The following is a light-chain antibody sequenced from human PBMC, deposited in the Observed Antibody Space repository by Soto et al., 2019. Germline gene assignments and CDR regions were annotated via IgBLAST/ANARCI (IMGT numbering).Light chain of an antibody. CDR1: QSVSDNY. CDR3: EQYGGSPRVS. J-gene: IGKJ4*01. CDR2: GAS. Sequence: IVLTQSPGALSLSPGERATLSCRASQSVSDNYLAWYQQKPGQAPRLLIYGASIRATGIPDRFSGSGSGAYFTLTISRLEAEDFAVYYCEQYGGSPRVSFGGGTKVEIK. V-gene: IGKV3-20*01.